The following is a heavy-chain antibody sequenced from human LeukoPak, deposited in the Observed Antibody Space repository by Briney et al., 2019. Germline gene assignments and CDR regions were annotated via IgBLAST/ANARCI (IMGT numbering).Heavy chain of an antibody. CDR1: GYIFTGYY. V-gene: IGHV1-8*03. D-gene: IGHD6-19*01. CDR3: ARGRGSGWGYYYYMDV. J-gene: IGHJ6*03. CDR2: MNPNSGNT. Sequence: GASVKVSCKASGYIFTGYYIHWVRQAPGQGLEWMGWMNPNSGNTGYAQKFQGRVTITRNTSISTAYMELSSLRSEDTAVYYCARGRGSGWGYYYYMDVWGKGTTVTVSS.